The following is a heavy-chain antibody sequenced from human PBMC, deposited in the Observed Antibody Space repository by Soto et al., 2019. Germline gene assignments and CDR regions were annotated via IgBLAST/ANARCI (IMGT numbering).Heavy chain of an antibody. CDR3: ARTPKSSPYYFDY. J-gene: IGHJ4*02. V-gene: IGHV3-33*01. Sequence: QVQLVESGGGVVQPGRSLRLSCAASGFTFSSYGMHWVRQAPGKGLEWVAVIWYDGSNKYYADSVKGRFTISRDNSKNTLYLPMNSLRAEDTAVYYCARTPKSSPYYFDYWGQGTLVTVSS. CDR1: GFTFSSYG. CDR2: IWYDGSNK.